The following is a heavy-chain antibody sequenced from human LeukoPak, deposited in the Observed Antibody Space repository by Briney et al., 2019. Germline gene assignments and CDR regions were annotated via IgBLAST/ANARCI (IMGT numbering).Heavy chain of an antibody. J-gene: IGHJ5*02. V-gene: IGHV4-39*01. CDR3: ASQRPTYCGVGSCHLNWFDP. CDR1: GGSIRNNNYF. Sequence: SETLSLTCTVSGGSIRNNNYFWGWIRQPPGRGLEWNGSIYYTGSNYYNPSLKSRVTISVDTSKNQFSLKLSSVTAADTAVYYCASQRPTYCGVGSCHLNWFDPWGQGTLVTVSS. CDR2: IYYTGSN. D-gene: IGHD2-15*01.